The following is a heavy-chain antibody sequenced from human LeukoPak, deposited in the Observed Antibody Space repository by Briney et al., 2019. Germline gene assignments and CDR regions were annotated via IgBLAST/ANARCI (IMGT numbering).Heavy chain of an antibody. CDR2: TYYSGTT. D-gene: IGHD3-22*01. CDR1: GGSISSYY. J-gene: IGHJ4*02. CDR3: ARLRYYDSSGYYQVDYFDY. Sequence: SETLSLTCTVSGGSISSYYWSWIRQPPGKGLEWIGYTYYSGTTSYNPSLKSRATISVDTSKKQFSLKLSSVTAADTAVYYCARLRYYDSSGYYQVDYFDYWGQGTLVTVSS. V-gene: IGHV4-59*08.